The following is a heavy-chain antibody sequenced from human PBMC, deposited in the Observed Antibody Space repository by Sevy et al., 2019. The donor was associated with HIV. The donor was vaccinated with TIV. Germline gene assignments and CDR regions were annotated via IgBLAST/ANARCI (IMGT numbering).Heavy chain of an antibody. Sequence: ASVKVSCKASGYTFTSYGISWVRQAPGQGLGWMGWISAYNGNTNYAQKLQGRVTMTTDTSTSTAYMELRSLRSDDTAVYYCARDGMYSSGWYDGVDYWGQGTLVTVSS. J-gene: IGHJ4*02. V-gene: IGHV1-18*01. CDR2: ISAYNGNT. CDR1: GYTFTSYG. CDR3: ARDGMYSSGWYDGVDY. D-gene: IGHD6-19*01.